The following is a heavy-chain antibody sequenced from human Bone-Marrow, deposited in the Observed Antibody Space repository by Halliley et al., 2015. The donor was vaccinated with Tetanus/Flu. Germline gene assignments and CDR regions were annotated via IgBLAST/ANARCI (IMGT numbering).Heavy chain of an antibody. J-gene: IGHJ4*02. D-gene: IGHD2-2*01. CDR2: IKEDGSEG. Sequence: SLRLSCAASGFTFSTYWMSWVRQAPGKGLQWVANIKEDGSEGSYVDSVKGRYTISRDNAKNSLYLQMNSLSVEDSAVYYCARMASLLDYWGQGALVTVSS. V-gene: IGHV3-7*01. CDR1: GFTFSTYW. CDR3: ARMASLLDY.